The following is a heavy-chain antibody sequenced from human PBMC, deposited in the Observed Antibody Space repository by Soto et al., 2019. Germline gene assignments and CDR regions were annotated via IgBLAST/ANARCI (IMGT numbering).Heavy chain of an antibody. V-gene: IGHV1-18*01. Sequence: QVQLVQSGAEVKQPGASVKVSCKASGYTFTSYGISWVRQAPGQGLEWMGWISAYNGNTNYAQKLQGRVTMTTDTSTSTAYMELRSLRSDDTAVYYCARQQQQAGTYYYYGMDVWGQGTTVTVSS. D-gene: IGHD6-19*01. CDR2: ISAYNGNT. CDR1: GYTFTSYG. J-gene: IGHJ6*02. CDR3: ARQQQQAGTYYYYGMDV.